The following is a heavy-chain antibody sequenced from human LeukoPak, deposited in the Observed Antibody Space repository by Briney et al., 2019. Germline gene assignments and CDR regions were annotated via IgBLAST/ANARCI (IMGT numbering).Heavy chain of an antibody. V-gene: IGHV4-34*01. D-gene: IGHD2-2*01. CDR1: GGSFSGYY. Sequence: SETLSLTCAVYGGSFSGYYWSWIRQPPGKGLEWIGEINHSGSTNYNPSLKSRVTISVDTSKNQFSLKLSSVTAADTAVYYCARHYQLPYFDYWGQGTLVTVSS. CDR2: INHSGST. CDR3: ARHYQLPYFDY. J-gene: IGHJ4*02.